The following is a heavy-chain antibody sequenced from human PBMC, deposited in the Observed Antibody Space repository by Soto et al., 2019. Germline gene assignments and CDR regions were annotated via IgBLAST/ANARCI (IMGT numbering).Heavy chain of an antibody. Sequence: SEILSLTCTVSGGSSSSSSYYWGWIRQPPGKGLEWIGSIYYSGSTYYNPSLKSRVTISVDTSKNQFSLKLSSVTAADTAVYYCARQAPYDFWSGYSSMPFDYWGQGTLVTVSS. CDR3: ARQAPYDFWSGYSSMPFDY. D-gene: IGHD3-3*01. CDR2: IYYSGST. CDR1: GGSSSSSSYY. J-gene: IGHJ4*02. V-gene: IGHV4-39*01.